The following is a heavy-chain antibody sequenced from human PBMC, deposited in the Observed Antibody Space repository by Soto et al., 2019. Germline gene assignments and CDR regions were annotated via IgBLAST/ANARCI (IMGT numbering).Heavy chain of an antibody. CDR3: ARLAYSSSSFDY. CDR2: IYPSDSYT. Sequence: GESLKISCKGSGYNFAGYWIAWVRQMPGKGLELMGIIYPSDSYTNYSPSFQGHVTISADKSISTAYLQWSSLKASDTAMYYCARLAYSSSSFDYWGQGTLVTVSS. CDR1: GYNFAGYW. J-gene: IGHJ4*02. V-gene: IGHV5-10-1*01. D-gene: IGHD6-6*01.